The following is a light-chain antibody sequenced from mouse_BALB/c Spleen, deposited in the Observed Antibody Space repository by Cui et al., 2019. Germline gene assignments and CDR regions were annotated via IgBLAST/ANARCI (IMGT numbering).Light chain of an antibody. Sequence: QAVVTQESGLTTSPGETVTLTCRSSTGAVTTSNYANWVQEKPDHLFTGLIGGTNNRAPGVPARFSGSLIGDKAALTITGAQTEDEAIYFCALWYSNHFGVFGGGTKLTVL. CDR1: TGAVTTSNY. CDR2: GTN. V-gene: IGLV1*01. CDR3: ALWYSNHFGV. J-gene: IGLJ1*01.